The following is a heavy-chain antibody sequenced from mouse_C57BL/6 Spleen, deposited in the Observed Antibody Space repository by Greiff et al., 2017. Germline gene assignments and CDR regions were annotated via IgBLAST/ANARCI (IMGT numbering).Heavy chain of an antibody. V-gene: IGHV1-69*01. CDR1: GYTFTSYW. Sequence: QVQLQQPGAELVMPGASVKLSCKASGYTFTSYWMHWVKQRPGQGLEWIGEIDPSDSYTNYNQKFKGKSTLTVDKSSSTAYMPLSSLTSEDSAVYYCARRDYYYGLAWFAYWGQGTLVTVSA. CDR3: ARRDYYYGLAWFAY. J-gene: IGHJ3*01. CDR2: IDPSDSYT. D-gene: IGHD1-1*01.